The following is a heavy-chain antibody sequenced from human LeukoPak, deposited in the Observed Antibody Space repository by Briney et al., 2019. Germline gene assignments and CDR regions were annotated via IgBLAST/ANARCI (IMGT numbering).Heavy chain of an antibody. J-gene: IGHJ4*02. CDR3: ARDLARITYSGYEDYFDY. D-gene: IGHD5-12*01. Sequence: ASVKVSCKASGYTFTSYAMNWVRQAPGQGLEWMGWINTNTGNPTYAQGFTGRFVFSLDTSVSTAYLQISSLKAEDTAVYYCARDLARITYSGYEDYFDYWGQGTLVTVSS. CDR2: INTNTGNP. CDR1: GYTFTSYA. V-gene: IGHV7-4-1*02.